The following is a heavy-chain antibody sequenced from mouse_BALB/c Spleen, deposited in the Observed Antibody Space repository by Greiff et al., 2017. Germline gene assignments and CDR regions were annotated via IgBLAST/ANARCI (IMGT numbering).Heavy chain of an antibody. CDR3: ARPYGNYAMDY. J-gene: IGHJ4*01. V-gene: IGHV14-3*02. CDR2: IDPANGNT. D-gene: IGHD2-10*02. Sequence: VQLQQSGAELVKPGASVKLSCTASGFNIKDPYMHWVKQRPEQGLEWIGRIDPANGNTKYDPKFQGKATITADTSSNTAYLQLSSLTSEDTAVYYCARPYGNYAMDYWGQGTSVTVSS. CDR1: GFNIKDPY.